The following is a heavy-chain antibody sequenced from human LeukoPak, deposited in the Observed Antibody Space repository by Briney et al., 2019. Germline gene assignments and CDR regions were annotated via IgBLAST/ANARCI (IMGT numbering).Heavy chain of an antibody. CDR2: ISSSSSYI. CDR3: ARGPYSGSYHYYDY. V-gene: IGHV3-21*01. D-gene: IGHD1-26*01. CDR1: GFTFSSYS. J-gene: IGHJ4*02. Sequence: PGGSLRLSCAASGFTFSSYSMNWVRQAPGKGLEWVSSISSSSSYIYYADSVKGRFTVSRDNAKNSLYLQMNSLRDGDTAVYYCARGPYSGSYHYYDYWGQGTLVTVSS.